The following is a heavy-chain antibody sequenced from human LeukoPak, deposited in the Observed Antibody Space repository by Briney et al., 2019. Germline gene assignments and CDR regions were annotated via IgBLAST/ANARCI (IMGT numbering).Heavy chain of an antibody. J-gene: IGHJ4*02. V-gene: IGHV4-39*01. CDR1: GGSISSSSFY. Sequence: PSETLSLTCTVSGGSISSSSFYWGWIRQPPGKGLEWIGIIYYSGSTYYNPSLKSRVTISVDTSKNQFSLKLSSVTAADTAVYHCARRGWDNYFDYWGQGILVTVSS. CDR3: ARRGWDNYFDY. CDR2: IYYSGST. D-gene: IGHD6-19*01.